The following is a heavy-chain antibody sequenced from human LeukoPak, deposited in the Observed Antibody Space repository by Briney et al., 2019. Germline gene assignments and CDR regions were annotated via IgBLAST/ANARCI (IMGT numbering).Heavy chain of an antibody. CDR3: AKHGPVPGVGYFAFDY. D-gene: IGHD1-26*01. V-gene: IGHV3-33*06. CDR2: IWSDGNNK. J-gene: IGHJ4*02. CDR1: GFTLSRYG. Sequence: GGSLRLSCAASGFTLSRYGMHWVRQAPGKGPEWVADIWSDGNNKYYADSVKDRFTISRDNSKNTLYLQMNSLRAEDTAVYYCAKHGPVPGVGYFAFDYWGQGTLVAVSS.